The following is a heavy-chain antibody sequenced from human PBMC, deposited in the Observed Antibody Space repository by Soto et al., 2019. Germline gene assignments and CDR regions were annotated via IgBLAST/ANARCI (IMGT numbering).Heavy chain of an antibody. J-gene: IGHJ4*02. Sequence: VQLQESGPGLVKPSETLSLTCTVSGGSISSYYWSWIRQPPGKGLEWIGYIYYSGITNYNPSLKSRVTISVDPSKNQFSLKLSSVTAADTAVYYCARGAPFDYWGQGPLVTVSS. CDR2: IYYSGIT. CDR1: GGSISSYY. V-gene: IGHV4-59*01. CDR3: ARGAPFDY.